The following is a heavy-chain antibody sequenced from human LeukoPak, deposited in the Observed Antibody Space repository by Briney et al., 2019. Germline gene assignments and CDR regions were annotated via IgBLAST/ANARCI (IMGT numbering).Heavy chain of an antibody. CDR2: INWNSETI. CDR3: APQYYASENYPDY. D-gene: IGHD3-16*01. CDR1: GFTFNKYA. Sequence: PGGSLRLSCAASGFTFNKYAMHWVRQAPGKGLEWVAGINWNSETIGYADSVRGRFAISRDNAKNSLYLQMNSLRVEDTAFYYCAPQYYASENYPDYWGQGTLVTVSS. V-gene: IGHV3-9*01. J-gene: IGHJ4*02.